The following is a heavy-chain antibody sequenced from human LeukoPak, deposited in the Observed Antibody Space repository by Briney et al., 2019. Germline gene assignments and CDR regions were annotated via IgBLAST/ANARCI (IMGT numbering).Heavy chain of an antibody. V-gene: IGHV3-66*01. CDR2: IYSGGST. J-gene: IGHJ6*02. D-gene: IGHD3-10*01. CDR1: GFTVSSNY. Sequence: GGSLRLSCAASGFTVSSNYMSWVRQAPGKGLEWVSVIYSGGSTYYADSVKGRFTISRDNSKNTLYLQMDSLRAEDTAVYYCARDPPLISGSYHYGMGVWGQGTTVTVSS. CDR3: ARDPPLISGSYHYGMGV.